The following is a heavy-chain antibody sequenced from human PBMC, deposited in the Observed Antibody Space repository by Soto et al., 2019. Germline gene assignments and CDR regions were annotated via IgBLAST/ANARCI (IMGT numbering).Heavy chain of an antibody. V-gene: IGHV3-21*01. CDR2: ISSSSSYI. CDR1: RFTFSSYS. J-gene: IGHJ3*02. D-gene: IGHD3-22*01. CDR3: ARFQKPSGYYYVAAFEI. Sequence: PGGSLRLSCAASRFTFSSYSMNWVRKAPGKGLEWVSSISSSSSYIYYADSVKGRFTISRDNAKNSLYLQMNSLRAEDTAVYYCARFQKPSGYYYVAAFEIWGQGTMVTGSS.